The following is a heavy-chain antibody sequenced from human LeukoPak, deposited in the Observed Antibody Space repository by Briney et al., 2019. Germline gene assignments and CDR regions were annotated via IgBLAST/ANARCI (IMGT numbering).Heavy chain of an antibody. CDR1: GFSFSSYA. Sequence: GGSLILSCAASGFSFSSYAMHWVRQAPGKGLEWVSTTSAGGSSTYYADSVKGRFTISRDNSKNTFYLQMNSLRAEDTAAYYCAKGGYCSSSSCYYGWFEPWGQGTLVTVSS. D-gene: IGHD2-2*01. V-gene: IGHV3-23*01. J-gene: IGHJ5*02. CDR3: AKGGYCSSSSCYYGWFEP. CDR2: TSAGGSST.